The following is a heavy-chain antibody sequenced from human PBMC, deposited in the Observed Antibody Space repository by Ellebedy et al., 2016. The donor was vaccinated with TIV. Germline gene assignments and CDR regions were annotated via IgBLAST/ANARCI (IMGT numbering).Heavy chain of an antibody. V-gene: IGHV3-53*01. CDR2: IYSAGTT. D-gene: IGHD6-13*01. CDR1: GVTVSTNY. CDR3: VRVLGMQTVGTWSWYLDL. J-gene: IGHJ2*01. Sequence: PGGSLRLSCAAAGVTVSTNYMSWVRQAPGKGLEWVSIIYSAGTTYYADSVKGRFTISRDNSENTLYLQMNSLRAEDTAVYYCVRVLGMQTVGTWSWYLDLWGRGTLVTVSS.